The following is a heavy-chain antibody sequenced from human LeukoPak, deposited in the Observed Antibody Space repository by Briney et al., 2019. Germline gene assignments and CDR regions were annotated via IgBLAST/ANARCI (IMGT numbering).Heavy chain of an antibody. CDR1: GFTFDDYG. Sequence: GGSLRLSCAASGFTFDDYGMSWVRQAPGKGLEWVSGTNWNGGSTGYADSVKGRFTISRDNAKNSLYLQMNSLRAEDTALYYCARGADYGLRYYFDYWGQGTLVTVSS. J-gene: IGHJ4*02. CDR2: TNWNGGST. V-gene: IGHV3-20*04. D-gene: IGHD4-17*01. CDR3: ARGADYGLRYYFDY.